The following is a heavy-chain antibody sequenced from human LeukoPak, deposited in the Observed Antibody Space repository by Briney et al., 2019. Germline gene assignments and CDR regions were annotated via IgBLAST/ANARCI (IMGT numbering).Heavy chain of an antibody. V-gene: IGHV4-34*01. J-gene: IGHJ4*02. CDR2: INHSGST. Sequence: SETLSLTCAVSGGSFSGYYWSWIRQPPGKGLEWIGEINHSGSTNYNPSLKSRVTISVDTSKNQFSLKLSSVTAADTAVYYCARGLSRVAARRANSPFDYWGQGTLVTVSS. D-gene: IGHD6-6*01. CDR1: GGSFSGYY. CDR3: ARGLSRVAARRANSPFDY.